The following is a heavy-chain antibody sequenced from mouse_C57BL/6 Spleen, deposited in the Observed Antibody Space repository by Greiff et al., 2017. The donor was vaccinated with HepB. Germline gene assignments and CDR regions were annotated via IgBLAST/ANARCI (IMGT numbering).Heavy chain of an antibody. J-gene: IGHJ2*01. CDR1: GYTFTSYW. V-gene: IGHV1-52*01. Sequence: QVQLQQPGAELVRPGSSVKLSCKASGYTFTSYWMHWVKQRPIQGLEWIGNIDPSDSETHYNQKFKDKATLTVDKSSSTAYMQLSSLTSEDSAVYYCARGPGTVYFDYWGQGTTLTVSS. CDR2: IDPSDSET. D-gene: IGHD4-1*01. CDR3: ARGPGTVYFDY.